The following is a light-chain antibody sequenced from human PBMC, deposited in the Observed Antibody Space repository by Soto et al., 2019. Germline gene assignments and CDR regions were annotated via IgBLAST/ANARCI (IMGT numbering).Light chain of an antibody. Sequence: EIVMTQSPATLSVSPGERATLSCRASQSVSSNLAWYQQKPGQAPRLLIYGASTRATGIPARVSGSGSGTEFTLTISSLQSEDFAVYDCQQYNNWPPVTFGQGTKVEIK. V-gene: IGKV3-15*01. CDR3: QQYNNWPPVT. CDR1: QSVSSN. J-gene: IGKJ1*01. CDR2: GAS.